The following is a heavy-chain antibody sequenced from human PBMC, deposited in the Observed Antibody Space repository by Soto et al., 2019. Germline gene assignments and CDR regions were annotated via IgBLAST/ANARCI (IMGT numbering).Heavy chain of an antibody. CDR1: GGSISSGGYY. V-gene: IGHV4-31*03. CDR2: IYYTGRT. D-gene: IGHD3-10*01. CDR3: ARAGSGTTRGHWLEP. Sequence: SETLSLTCIVSGGSISSGGYYWSWIRQHPGKGLEWIGYIYYTGRTYYNPSLKSRFTMSVDTSKNQFSLMLPFVTAADTALYYCARAGSGTTRGHWLEPWGQGTLVTVSS. J-gene: IGHJ5*02.